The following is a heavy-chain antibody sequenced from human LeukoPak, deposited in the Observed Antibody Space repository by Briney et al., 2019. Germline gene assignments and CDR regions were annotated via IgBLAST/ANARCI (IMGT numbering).Heavy chain of an antibody. CDR1: GFTISSSA. Sequence: XGSLRLSCAASGFTISSSAMSWVRQAPGKGLEWVSAISNNGGYTYYADSVQGRFTISRDNSKSTLCLQMNSLRAEDTAVYYCAKQLGYCSDGSCYFPYWGQGTLVTVSS. V-gene: IGHV3-23*01. D-gene: IGHD2-15*01. CDR2: ISNNGGYT. CDR3: AKQLGYCSDGSCYFPY. J-gene: IGHJ4*02.